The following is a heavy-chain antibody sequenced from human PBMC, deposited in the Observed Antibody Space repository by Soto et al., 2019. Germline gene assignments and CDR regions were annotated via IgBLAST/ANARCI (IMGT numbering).Heavy chain of an antibody. D-gene: IGHD3-22*01. J-gene: IGHJ4*02. CDR1: GYTFNTYG. Sequence: ASVKVSCKASGYTFNTYGISWVRQAPGQGLEWMGWISAYNGHTDYAQKFQGRVTMTTDTPTNTISMELRGLRSDDTAVYYCAKPSSGYRYWGQGTLVTVSS. CDR3: AKPSSGYRY. CDR2: ISAYNGHT. V-gene: IGHV1-18*01.